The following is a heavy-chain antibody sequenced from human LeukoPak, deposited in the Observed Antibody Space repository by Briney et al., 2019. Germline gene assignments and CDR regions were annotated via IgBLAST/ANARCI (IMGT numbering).Heavy chain of an antibody. V-gene: IGHV3-48*03. J-gene: IGHJ4*02. CDR2: ISSSGSTK. CDR1: GFTFSSYE. CDR3: AREVCSGGSCYSDY. Sequence: PGGSLRLSCAASGFTFSSYEMNWVRQAPGKGLEWVSYISSSGSTKYYADSVKGRFTISRDNAKNSLSLQMNSLRAEDTAVYYCAREVCSGGSCYSDYWGQGTLVTVSS. D-gene: IGHD2-15*01.